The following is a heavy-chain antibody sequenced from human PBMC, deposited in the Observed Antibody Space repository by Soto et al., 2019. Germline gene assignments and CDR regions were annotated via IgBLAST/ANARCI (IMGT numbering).Heavy chain of an antibody. CDR2: IIPIFGTA. CDR1: GGTFSSYA. V-gene: IGHV1-69*13. CDR3: ARDLDYYDSSGYYYPVYFDY. J-gene: IGHJ4*02. Sequence: SVKVSCKASGGTFSSYAISWVRQAPGQGLEWMGGIIPIFGTANYAQKFQGRVTITADESTSTAYMELSSLRSEDTAVYYCARDLDYYDSSGYYYPVYFDYWGQGTLVTVSS. D-gene: IGHD3-22*01.